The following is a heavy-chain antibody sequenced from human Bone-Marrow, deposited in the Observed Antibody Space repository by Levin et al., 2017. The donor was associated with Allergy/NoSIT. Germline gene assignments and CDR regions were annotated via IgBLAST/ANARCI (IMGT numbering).Heavy chain of an antibody. D-gene: IGHD5-12*01. CDR3: AKFQGGYALYGS. V-gene: IGHV3-23*01. CDR2: ISGSGGST. J-gene: IGHJ5*02. Sequence: GESLKISCAASGFTFSSYAMSWVRQAPGKGLEWVSAISGSGGSTYYADSVKGRFTISRDNSKNTLYLQMNSLRAEDTAVYYCAKFQGGYALYGSWGQGTLVTVSS. CDR1: GFTFSSYA.